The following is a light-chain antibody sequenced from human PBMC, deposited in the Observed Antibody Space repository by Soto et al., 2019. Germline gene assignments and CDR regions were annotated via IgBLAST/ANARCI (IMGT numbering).Light chain of an antibody. J-gene: IGKJ2*02. CDR2: LAS. Sequence: DIVMTQSPVSLPVTPGEPASISCRSSQSLLESNGNNCLDWYLQKPGQSPQLLIYLASHRASGVPDRFSGSGSGTDFTLKISRVEAADVGVYYCMQALQTPRTFGQGTKLEIK. V-gene: IGKV2-28*01. CDR3: MQALQTPRT. CDR1: QSLLESNGNNC.